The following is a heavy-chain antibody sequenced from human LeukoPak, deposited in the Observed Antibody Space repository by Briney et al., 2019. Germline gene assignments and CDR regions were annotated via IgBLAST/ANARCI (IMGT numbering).Heavy chain of an antibody. J-gene: IGHJ4*02. CDR3: ARAWGIAAAGTSDYYFDY. D-gene: IGHD6-13*01. CDR1: GFTFSSYA. V-gene: IGHV3-30-3*01. CDR2: ISYDGSNK. Sequence: GGSLRLSCAASGFTFSSYAMHWVRQAPGKGLEWVAVISYDGSNKYYADSVKGRFTISRDNSKNTLYLQMNSLRAEDTAVYYCARAWGIAAAGTSDYYFDYWGQGTLVTVSS.